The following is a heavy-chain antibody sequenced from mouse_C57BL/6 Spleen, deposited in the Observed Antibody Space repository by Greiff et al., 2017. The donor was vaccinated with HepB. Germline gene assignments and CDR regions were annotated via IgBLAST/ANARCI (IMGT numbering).Heavy chain of an antibody. Sequence: EVQLVESGPGLVKPSQSLSLTCSVTGYSITSGYYLNWIRQFPGNKLEWMGYISYDGSNNYNPSLKNRISITRDTSKNQFFLKLNSVTTEDTATYDCARGDWGDYWGQGTTLTVSS. D-gene: IGHD4-1*01. CDR1: GYSITSGYY. J-gene: IGHJ2*01. V-gene: IGHV3-6*01. CDR2: ISYDGSN. CDR3: ARGDWGDY.